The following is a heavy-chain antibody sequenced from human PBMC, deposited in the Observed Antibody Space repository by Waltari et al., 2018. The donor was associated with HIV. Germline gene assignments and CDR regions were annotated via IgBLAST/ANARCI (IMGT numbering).Heavy chain of an antibody. CDR1: GLPFRRNG. D-gene: IGHD3-16*01. CDR3: VKERGPFNGFDI. Sequence: QVSLMESGGGVVQPGGSLKLSCSATGLPFRRNGMHWVRQAPGKGLEWVTVIWSDGYNKFYADSVRGRFTFSRDNSKYTLSLQMNSLRAEDTALYYCVKERGPFNGFDIWGQGTMVTVSS. J-gene: IGHJ3*02. CDR2: IWSDGYNK. V-gene: IGHV3-33*06.